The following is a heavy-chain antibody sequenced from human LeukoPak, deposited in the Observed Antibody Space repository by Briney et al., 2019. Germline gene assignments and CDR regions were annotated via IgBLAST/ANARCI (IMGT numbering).Heavy chain of an antibody. D-gene: IGHD1-26*01. CDR3: ARDKWEPRYAFDI. J-gene: IGHJ3*02. CDR2: IFYSGST. V-gene: IGHV4-39*07. CDR1: SGSISTSNYY. Sequence: SSETLSLTCTVSSGSISTSNYYWGWVRQPPWKALEWIGNIFYSGSTYYSPSLKSRATISLDTSRNQFSLKLNSVTAADTAVYYCARDKWEPRYAFDIWGQGTMVTVSS.